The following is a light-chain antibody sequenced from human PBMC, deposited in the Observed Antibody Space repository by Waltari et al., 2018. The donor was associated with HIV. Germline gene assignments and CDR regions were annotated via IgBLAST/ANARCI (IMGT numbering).Light chain of an antibody. CDR1: SSDVEGYNS. CDR2: YVK. Sequence: QSALTQPPSASGSPGQSVTISCTGTSSDVEGYNSVSWYQQLPCKAPTLMIFYVKNRPSGVPDRCSGSQSGNTSSLTVSGLQPEDEADYYCSSHAGSNLFVVFGGGTKLTVL. J-gene: IGLJ2*01. V-gene: IGLV2-8*01. CDR3: SSHAGSNLFVV.